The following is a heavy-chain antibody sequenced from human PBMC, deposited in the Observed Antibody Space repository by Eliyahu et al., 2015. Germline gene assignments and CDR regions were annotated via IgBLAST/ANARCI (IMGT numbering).Heavy chain of an antibody. CDR2: INQSGST. D-gene: IGHD3-10*01. CDR3: ARGRHRYYYGSGSYYNEGWFDP. Sequence: QVQLQQWGAGLLKPSETLSLTCAVYGGSFSGXYWSWXRQPPGKGLEWIGEINQSGSTNYNPSLKSRVTISVDTSKNQFSLKLSSVTAADTAVYYCARGRHRYYYGSGSYYNEGWFDPWGQGTLVTVSS. J-gene: IGHJ5*02. CDR1: GGSFSGXY. V-gene: IGHV4-34*01.